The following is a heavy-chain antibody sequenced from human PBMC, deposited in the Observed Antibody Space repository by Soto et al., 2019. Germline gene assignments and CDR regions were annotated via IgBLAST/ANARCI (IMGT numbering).Heavy chain of an antibody. CDR2: IHAGNGKT. V-gene: IGHV1-3*01. Sequence: QVQFVQSGAEVKRPGASVTVSCKASGYTFTSHAVHWVRQAPGERLECMGWIHAGNGKTKYSQSFQGRVTVTSDTSASTVYMELSSLKFEDTDVYYCARGGRVAAPSLDYWGKGTLVTVSS. D-gene: IGHD6-6*01. J-gene: IGHJ4*02. CDR3: ARGGRVAAPSLDY. CDR1: GYTFTSHA.